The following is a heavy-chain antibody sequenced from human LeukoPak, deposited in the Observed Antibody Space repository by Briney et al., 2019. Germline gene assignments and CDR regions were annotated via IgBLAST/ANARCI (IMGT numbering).Heavy chain of an antibody. V-gene: IGHV1-2*02. D-gene: IGHD1-14*01. Sequence: ASVKVSCKASGYTFTGYDMHWVRQAPGQGLGWMGWINPNSGSTKYAQKFQGRVTMTRDTSISTAYMELSRLRSDDTAVYYCARYRPGGFDYWGQGTLVTVSS. CDR1: GYTFTGYD. J-gene: IGHJ4*02. CDR3: ARYRPGGFDY. CDR2: INPNSGST.